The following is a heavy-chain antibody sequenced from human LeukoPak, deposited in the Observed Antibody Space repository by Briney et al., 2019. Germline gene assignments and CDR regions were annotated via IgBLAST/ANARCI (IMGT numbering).Heavy chain of an antibody. CDR1: GYTFTNND. J-gene: IGHJ4*02. CDR2: VSPDSGDT. Sequence: ASVKVSCKASGYTFTNNDINWVRQATGQGIEWMGWVSPDSGDTGYAPNFRGRVTMTTDTSISTAYMELTSLTSEDTAIYYCTRGRAAGDWGQGTLVTVSS. CDR3: TRGRAAGD. D-gene: IGHD6-19*01. V-gene: IGHV1-8*01.